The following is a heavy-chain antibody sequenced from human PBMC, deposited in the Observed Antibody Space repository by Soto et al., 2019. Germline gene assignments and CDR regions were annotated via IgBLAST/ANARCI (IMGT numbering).Heavy chain of an antibody. CDR2: IYYSGST. V-gene: IGHV4-31*03. CDR1: GGSISSGGYY. CDR3: ARDVTAAAGSTPLGPGNWFDP. D-gene: IGHD6-13*01. J-gene: IGHJ5*02. Sequence: QVQLQESGPGLVKPSQTLSLTCTVSGGSISSGGYYWSWIRQHPGKGLEWIGYIYYSGSTYYNPSLKSRVTISVDPSKNQFSLKLSSVTAADTAVYYCARDVTAAAGSTPLGPGNWFDPWGQGTLVTVSS.